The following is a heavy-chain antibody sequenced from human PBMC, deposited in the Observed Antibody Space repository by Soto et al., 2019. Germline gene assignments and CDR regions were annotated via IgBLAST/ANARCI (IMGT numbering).Heavy chain of an antibody. V-gene: IGHV4-31*03. CDR2: IYYSGST. Sequence: QVQLQESGPGLVKPSQTLSLTCTVSGGSISSGGYYWSWIRQHPGKGLEWIGYIYYSGSTDYNPSLTSRVTISVDTSKNQFALKLSSVTAADTAVYYCARAHGSVYYYYGMDVWGQGTTVTVSS. D-gene: IGHD3-10*01. CDR1: GGSISSGGYY. CDR3: ARAHGSVYYYYGMDV. J-gene: IGHJ6*02.